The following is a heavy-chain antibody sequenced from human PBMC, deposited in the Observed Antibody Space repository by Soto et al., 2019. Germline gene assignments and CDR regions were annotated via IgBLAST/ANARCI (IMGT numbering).Heavy chain of an antibody. D-gene: IGHD6-6*01. CDR1: RGTLSSNA. V-gene: IGHV1-69*13. Sequence: SVKSTCKDSRGTLSSNAMSSLRHDNGKGLEWMGGIIPIFGTANYAQKFQGRVTITADESTSTAYMELSSLRSEDTAVYYCAREREEEAGNSSSSLRQTRTDILFDPWGQGTLVTVSS. CDR2: IIPIFGTA. J-gene: IGHJ5*02. CDR3: AREREEEAGNSSSSLRQTRTDILFDP.